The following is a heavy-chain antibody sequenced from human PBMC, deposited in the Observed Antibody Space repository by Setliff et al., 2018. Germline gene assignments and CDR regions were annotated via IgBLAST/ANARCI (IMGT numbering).Heavy chain of an antibody. D-gene: IGHD3-3*01. CDR3: RFWSSYYKNDY. J-gene: IGHJ4*02. V-gene: IGHV4-34*01. CDR2: VSHSGST. Sequence: SETLSLTCAVSGGSFNIYFWSWIRQPPGKGLEWIGEVSHSGSTNYNPSLKSRVTMSVDTPTNQFSLKVFSVTAADTAVYYCRFWSSYYKNDYWAQGTLVTVSS. CDR1: GGSFNIYF.